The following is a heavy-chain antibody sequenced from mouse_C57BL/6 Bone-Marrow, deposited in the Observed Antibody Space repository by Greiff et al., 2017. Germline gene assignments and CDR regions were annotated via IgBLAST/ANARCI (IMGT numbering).Heavy chain of an antibody. Sequence: EVKVVESGGGLVKPGGSLKLSCAASGFTFSSYTMSWVRQTPEKRLEWVATISGGGGNTYYPDSVKGRFTISRDNAKNTLYLQMSSLRSADTALYYCASLYYYGSSYPPWFAYWGQGTLVTVSA. D-gene: IGHD1-1*01. CDR1: GFTFSSYT. CDR2: ISGGGGNT. CDR3: ASLYYYGSSYPPWFAY. J-gene: IGHJ3*01. V-gene: IGHV5-9*01.